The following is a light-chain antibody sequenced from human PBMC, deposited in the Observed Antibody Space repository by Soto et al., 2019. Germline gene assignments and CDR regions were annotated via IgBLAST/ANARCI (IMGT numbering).Light chain of an antibody. CDR2: EVS. CDR1: SSDVGGYNY. V-gene: IGLV2-14*01. Sequence: QPASVSGSPGQSITISCTGTSSDVGGYNYVSWYQQHPGKAPKLMIYEVSNRPSGVSNRFSGSKSGNTASLTISGLQAEDEADYYCSSYTSSSVVFGGGTKLTVL. J-gene: IGLJ2*01. CDR3: SSYTSSSVV.